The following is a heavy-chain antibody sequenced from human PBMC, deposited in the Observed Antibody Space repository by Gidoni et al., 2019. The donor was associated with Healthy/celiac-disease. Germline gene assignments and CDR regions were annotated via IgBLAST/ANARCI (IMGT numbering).Heavy chain of an antibody. V-gene: IGHV1-3*01. CDR3: ARERQRLQAFDI. CDR2: INAGNGNT. CDR1: GYTFTSYA. J-gene: IGHJ3*02. Sequence: QVQLVQSGAEVKKPGASVKVSCKASGYTFTSYAMHWVRQAPGQRLEWMGWINAGNGNTKYSQKFQGRVTITRDTSASTAYMELSSLRSEDTAVYYCARERQRLQAFDIWGQGTMVTVSS.